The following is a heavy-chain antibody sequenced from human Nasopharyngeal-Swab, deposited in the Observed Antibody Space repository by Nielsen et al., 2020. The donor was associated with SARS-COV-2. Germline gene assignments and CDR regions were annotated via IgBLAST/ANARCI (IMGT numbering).Heavy chain of an antibody. V-gene: IGHV1-18*04. J-gene: IGHJ4*02. CDR2: SSPTNGNT. CDR3: ARDPGAATLDY. CDR1: GYTFTTYD. D-gene: IGHD3-10*01. Sequence: ASVKVSCKASGYTFTTYDITWVRQAPGQGLEWMGWSSPTNGNTNYALNFQGRVTMTADTSTNTAYMELRSLRYDDTAVYYCARDPGAATLDYWGQGPLVTVSS.